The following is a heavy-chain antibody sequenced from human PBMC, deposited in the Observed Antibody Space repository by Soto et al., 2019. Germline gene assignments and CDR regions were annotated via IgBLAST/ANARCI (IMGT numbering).Heavy chain of an antibody. V-gene: IGHV3-73*01. CDR1: VFTLSGSA. J-gene: IGHJ4*02. Sequence: GGSMRLSCAASVFTLSGSAMHWVRQASGKGLEWVGRIRSKPNNYATAYAASVKGRFTISRDDSKNTAYLQMNSLKTEDTAAYYCTRHLIDYWGQGTPVTVSS. CDR3: TRHLIDY. CDR2: IRSKPNNYAT.